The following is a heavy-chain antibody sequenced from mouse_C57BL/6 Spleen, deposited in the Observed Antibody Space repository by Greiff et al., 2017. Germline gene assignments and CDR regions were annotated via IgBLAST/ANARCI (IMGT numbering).Heavy chain of an antibody. CDR2: ISSGGSYT. V-gene: IGHV5-6*01. J-gene: IGHJ3*01. D-gene: IGHD4-1*01. CDR1: GFTFSSYG. CDR3: ARLSGNPFAY. Sequence: EVKRVESGGDLVKPGGSLKLSCAASGFTFSSYGMSWVRQTPDKRLEWVATISSGGSYTYYPDSVKGRFTISRDNAKNTLYLQMSSLKSEDTAMYYCARLSGNPFAYWGQGTLVTVSA.